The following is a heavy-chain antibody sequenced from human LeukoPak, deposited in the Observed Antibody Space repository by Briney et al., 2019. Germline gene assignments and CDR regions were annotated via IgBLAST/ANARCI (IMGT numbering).Heavy chain of an antibody. J-gene: IGHJ4*02. Sequence: GGSLRLSCAASGFTFSNFGMHWVRQAPGKGLEWVAFIRYDGSNKYYPDSVKGRFTISRDNSKNTLYLQMNNLRAEDTAVYYCAKDMGHSGYTIDYWGQGTLVTVSS. V-gene: IGHV3-30*02. D-gene: IGHD5-12*01. CDR2: IRYDGSNK. CDR3: AKDMGHSGYTIDY. CDR1: GFTFSNFG.